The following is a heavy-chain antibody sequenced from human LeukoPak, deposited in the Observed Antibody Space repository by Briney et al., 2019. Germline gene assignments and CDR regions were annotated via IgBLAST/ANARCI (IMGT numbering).Heavy chain of an antibody. CDR2: ISSSSSYI. Sequence: GGSLRLSCEASGFTFNTYSMNWARQAPGKGLEWVSSISSSSSYIYYADSVKGRFTISRDNAKNSLYLQMNSLRAEDTAVYYCARVEGDILTGYGHDAFDIWGQGTMVTVSS. CDR1: GFTFNTYS. J-gene: IGHJ3*02. V-gene: IGHV3-21*01. CDR3: ARVEGDILTGYGHDAFDI. D-gene: IGHD3-9*01.